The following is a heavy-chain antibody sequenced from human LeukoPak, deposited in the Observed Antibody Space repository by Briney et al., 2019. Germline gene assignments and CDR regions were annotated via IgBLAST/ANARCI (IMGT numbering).Heavy chain of an antibody. V-gene: IGHV3-33*06. CDR3: AKDRGGWLRLTYYFDY. Sequence: GRSLRLSCAASGFTFSSYGMHWVRQAPGKGLEWVAVIWYDGSNKYYADSVKGRFTISRDNSKNTLYLQINSLRAEDTAVYYCAKDRGGWLRLTYYFDYWGQGTLVTVSS. J-gene: IGHJ4*02. CDR2: IWYDGSNK. CDR1: GFTFSSYG. D-gene: IGHD5-12*01.